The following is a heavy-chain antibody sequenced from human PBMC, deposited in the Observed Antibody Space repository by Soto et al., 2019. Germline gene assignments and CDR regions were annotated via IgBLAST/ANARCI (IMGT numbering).Heavy chain of an antibody. V-gene: IGHV4-59*01. CDR1: SDSMTSYY. Sequence: QVQLQESGPGLVKPSETLTLTCPVSSDSMTSYYWSWIRQPPGKGLECIGYIYHSGITNYNPSLKSRVTISLDTSKTQFSLRLSFVTAADTAVYYCARMSLFYFFDSWGQGTLVTVSS. J-gene: IGHJ4*01. D-gene: IGHD3-10*01. CDR2: IYHSGIT. CDR3: ARMSLFYFFDS.